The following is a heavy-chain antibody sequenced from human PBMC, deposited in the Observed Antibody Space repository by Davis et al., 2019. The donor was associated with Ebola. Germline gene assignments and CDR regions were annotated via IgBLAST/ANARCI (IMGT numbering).Heavy chain of an antibody. Sequence: ASVKVSCKASGYPFTAYYMHWVRQAPGQGLEWMGWMNPNSGNTGYAQKFQGRVTMTKDTSISTAYMELSRLRSDDTAVYYCAREGRRRYDSSGYPNWFDPWGQRTLVTVSS. CDR1: GYPFTAYY. CDR3: AREGRRRYDSSGYPNWFDP. D-gene: IGHD3-22*01. CDR2: MNPNSGNT. V-gene: IGHV1-2*02. J-gene: IGHJ5*02.